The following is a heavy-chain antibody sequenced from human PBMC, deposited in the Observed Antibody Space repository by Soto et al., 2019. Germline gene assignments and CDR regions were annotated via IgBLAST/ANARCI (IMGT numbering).Heavy chain of an antibody. CDR1: GYSFTSYW. CDR2: IYPDDSET. J-gene: IGHJ6*02. CDR3: VRRAEGRPGDGYYYVALDV. V-gene: IGHV5-51*01. Sequence: GESLKISCKGSGYSFTSYWIGWVRQMPGRGLEWMGIIYPDDSETRYSPSFQGQVTISADKSISTAYLQWSSLKASDTAMYYCVRRAEGRPGDGYYYVALDVWGQGTTVTVSS. D-gene: IGHD6-6*01.